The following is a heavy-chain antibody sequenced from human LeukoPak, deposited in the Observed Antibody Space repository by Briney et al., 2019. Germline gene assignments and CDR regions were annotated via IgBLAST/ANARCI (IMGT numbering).Heavy chain of an antibody. CDR2: IYYSGST. CDR1: GGSISSGGYY. Sequence: SETLSLTCTVSGGSISSGGYYWSWIRQHPGKGLKWIGYIYYSGSTYYNPSLKSRVTISVDTSKNQFSLKLSSVTAADTAVYYCASERYCSSTSCYLPHAFDIWGQGTMVTVSS. CDR3: ASERYCSSTSCYLPHAFDI. D-gene: IGHD2-2*01. V-gene: IGHV4-31*03. J-gene: IGHJ3*02.